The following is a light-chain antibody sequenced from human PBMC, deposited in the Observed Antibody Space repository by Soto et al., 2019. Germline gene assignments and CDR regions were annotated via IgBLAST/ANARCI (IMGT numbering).Light chain of an antibody. CDR2: GAS. CDR3: EGYNNLPT. J-gene: IGKJ1*01. CDR1: QSVSSN. Sequence: EIVTTQSLTTPSVSPGERATLSCRASQSVSSNLAWYQQKPGQAPRLLIYGASTSTTDIPARFSGSGSANEFTLTISSRQFGDCAVYYCEGYNNLPTFGQGTKVEVK. V-gene: IGKV3-15*01.